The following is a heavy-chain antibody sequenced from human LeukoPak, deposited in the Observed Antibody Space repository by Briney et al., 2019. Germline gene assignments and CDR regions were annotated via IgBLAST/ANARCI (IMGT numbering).Heavy chain of an antibody. CDR3: ATVRSGQEYFDY. Sequence: SGGSLRLSCAASGFTFSSYGMHWVRQAPGKGLEWVSVIYSGGSTYYADSVKGRFTISRDNSKNTLYLQMNSLRAEDTAVYYCATVRSGQEYFDYWGQGTLVTVSS. CDR2: IYSGGST. D-gene: IGHD3-3*01. CDR1: GFTFSSYG. J-gene: IGHJ4*02. V-gene: IGHV3-NL1*01.